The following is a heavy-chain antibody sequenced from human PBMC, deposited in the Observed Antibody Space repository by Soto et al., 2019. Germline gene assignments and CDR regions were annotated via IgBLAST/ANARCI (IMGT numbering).Heavy chain of an antibody. CDR1: GGSISSGGYS. CDR3: ARDGGCISTSCYDGVWFDP. J-gene: IGHJ5*02. V-gene: IGHV4-30-2*01. D-gene: IGHD2-2*01. Sequence: SETLSLTCAVSGGSISSGGYSWSWIRQPPGKGLEWIGYIYHSGSTYYNPSLKSRVTISVDRSKNQFSLKLSSVTAADTAVYYCARDGGCISTSCYDGVWFDPWGQGTLVTVSS. CDR2: IYHSGST.